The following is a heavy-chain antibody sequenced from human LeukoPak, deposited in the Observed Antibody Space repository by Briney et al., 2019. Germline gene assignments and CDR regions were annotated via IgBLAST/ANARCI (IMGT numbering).Heavy chain of an antibody. D-gene: IGHD6-25*01. J-gene: IGHJ3*02. CDR3: ASSGAFDI. CDR1: GYSISSGYY. CDR2: IYYSGST. V-gene: IGHV4-38-2*02. Sequence: ASETLSLTCTVSGYSISSGYYWGWIRQPPGKGLEWIGSIYYSGSTYYNPSLKSRVTISVDTSKNQFSLKLSSVTAADTAVYYCASSGAFDIWGQGTMVTVSS.